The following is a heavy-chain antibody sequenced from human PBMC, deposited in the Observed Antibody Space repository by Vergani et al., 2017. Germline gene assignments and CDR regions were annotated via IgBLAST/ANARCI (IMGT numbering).Heavy chain of an antibody. D-gene: IGHD4-17*01. J-gene: IGHJ3*02. CDR2: IYHSGST. CDR3: ARQPGGYGAAFDI. CDR1: GYSISSGYY. V-gene: IGHV4-38-2*01. Sequence: QVQLQESGPGLVKPSETLSLTCAVSGYSISSGYYWGWIRQPPGKGLEWIGSIYHSGSTYYNPSLKSRVTILVDTSKNQFSLKLSSVTAADTAVYYCARQPGGYGAAFDIWGQGTMVAVSS.